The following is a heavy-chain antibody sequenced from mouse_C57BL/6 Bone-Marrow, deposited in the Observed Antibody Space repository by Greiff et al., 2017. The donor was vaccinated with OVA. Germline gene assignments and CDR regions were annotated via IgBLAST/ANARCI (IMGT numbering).Heavy chain of an antibody. CDR3: AREAYYYSSSYRFDY. CDR1: GYTFTSYW. Sequence: QVQLQQPGAELVMPGASVKLSCKASGYTFTSYWMHWVKQRPGQGLEWIGEIDPSDSYTNYNQKFKGKSTLTVDKSSSTAYMQLSSLTSEDSAVYYCAREAYYYSSSYRFDYWGQGTTLTVSS. J-gene: IGHJ2*01. D-gene: IGHD1-1*01. V-gene: IGHV1-69*01. CDR2: IDPSDSYT.